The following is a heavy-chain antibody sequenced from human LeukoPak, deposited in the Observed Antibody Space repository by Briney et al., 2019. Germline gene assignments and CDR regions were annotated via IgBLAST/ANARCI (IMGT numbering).Heavy chain of an antibody. Sequence: SQTLSLTCAISGDSVSSNSAAWNWIRQSPSRGLEWLGGTYYRSKWYNDYAVSVKSRITINPDTSKNQFSLQLNSVTPEDTAVYYCARLRYCSGGSCPVYYYYGMDVWGQGTTVTVSS. V-gene: IGHV6-1*01. CDR2: TYYRSKWYN. CDR1: GDSVSSNSAA. CDR3: ARLRYCSGGSCPVYYYYGMDV. D-gene: IGHD2-15*01. J-gene: IGHJ6*02.